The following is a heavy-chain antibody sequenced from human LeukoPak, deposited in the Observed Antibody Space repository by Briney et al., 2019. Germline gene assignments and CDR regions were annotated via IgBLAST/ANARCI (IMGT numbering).Heavy chain of an antibody. D-gene: IGHD1-1*01. Sequence: ASVKVSCTTSGYTFSNYGISWVRQAPGQGLEWMGWITAYNGNRLYAQRFQGGITLTTDTSTSTSYMELRSLEYDDTAIYYCARDNDKVVDHWGQGTLVTVSS. CDR3: ARDNDKVVDH. V-gene: IGHV1-18*01. J-gene: IGHJ4*01. CDR2: ITAYNGNR. CDR1: GYTFSNYG.